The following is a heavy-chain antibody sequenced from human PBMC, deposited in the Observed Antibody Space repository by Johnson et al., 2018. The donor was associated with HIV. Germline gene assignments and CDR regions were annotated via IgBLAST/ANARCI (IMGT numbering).Heavy chain of an antibody. CDR3: AKDLSSGWYHAFDI. D-gene: IGHD6-19*01. V-gene: IGHV3-30*02. J-gene: IGHJ3*02. Sequence: QVQLVESGGGVVQPGGSLRLSCAASAFTFSSYAIHWVRQAPGKGLEWVAFIHYDGNNKYYADSVKGRFTNSRDNSKNTLYLQMNSLRAEDTAVYYCAKDLSSGWYHAFDIWGQGTMVTVSS. CDR2: IHYDGNNK. CDR1: AFTFSSYA.